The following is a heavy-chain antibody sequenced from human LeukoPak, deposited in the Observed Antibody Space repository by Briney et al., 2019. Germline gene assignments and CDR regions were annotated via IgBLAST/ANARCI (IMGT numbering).Heavy chain of an antibody. CDR3: ARRDVTTHRFDY. CDR1: GGSISSSSYY. J-gene: IGHJ4*02. Sequence: SETLSLTCTVSGGSISSSSYYWGWIRQPPGKGLEWIGSIYYSGSTNYNPSLKSRVTISVDTSKNQFSLNVRSVTDADTAVYYCARRDVTTHRFDYWGQGALVTVSS. CDR2: IYYSGST. V-gene: IGHV4-39*07. D-gene: IGHD4-17*01.